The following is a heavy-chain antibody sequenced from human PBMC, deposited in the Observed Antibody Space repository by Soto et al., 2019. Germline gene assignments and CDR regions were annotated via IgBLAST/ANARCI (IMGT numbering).Heavy chain of an antibody. CDR3: ARGSSYFWSGPKDFDY. Sequence: GGSLRLSCAASGFTFSSYGMHWVRQAPGKGLEWVAVIWYDGSNKYYADSVKGRFTISRDNSKNTLYLQMNSLRAEDTAVYYCARGSSYFWSGPKDFDYWGQGTLVTVSS. CDR1: GFTFSSYG. D-gene: IGHD3-3*01. CDR2: IWYDGSNK. V-gene: IGHV3-33*01. J-gene: IGHJ4*02.